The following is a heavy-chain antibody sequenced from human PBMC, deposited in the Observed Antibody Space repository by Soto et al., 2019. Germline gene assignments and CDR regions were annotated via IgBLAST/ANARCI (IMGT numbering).Heavy chain of an antibody. CDR2: INAGNGNT. J-gene: IGHJ4*02. CDR3: ARSIVVVTALDY. D-gene: IGHD2-21*02. Sequence: QVQLVQSGAEEKKPGASVKVSCKASGYTFTSYAIHWVRQAPGQRLEWMGWINAGNGNTKCSQKFQGRVTITRDTSASTAYMELSSLRSEDTAVYYCARSIVVVTALDYWGQGTVVTVSS. CDR1: GYTFTSYA. V-gene: IGHV1-3*05.